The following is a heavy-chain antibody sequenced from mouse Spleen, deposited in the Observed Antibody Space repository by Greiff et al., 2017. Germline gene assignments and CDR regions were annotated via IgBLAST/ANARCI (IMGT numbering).Heavy chain of an antibody. V-gene: IGHV5-9*04. D-gene: IGHD2-3*01. CDR2: ISSGGGNT. CDR3: ASIYDGYLYYFDY. Sequence: EVKLVESGGGLVKLGGSLKLSCAASGFTFSSYAMSWVRQTPEKRLEWVATISSGGGNTYYPDSVKGRFTISRDNAKNTLYLQMSSLKSEDTAMYYCASIYDGYLYYFDYWGQGTTLTVSS. J-gene: IGHJ2*01. CDR1: GFTFSSYA.